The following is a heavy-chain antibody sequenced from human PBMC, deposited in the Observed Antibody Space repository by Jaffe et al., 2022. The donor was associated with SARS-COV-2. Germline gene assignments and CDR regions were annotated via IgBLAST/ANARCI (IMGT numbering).Heavy chain of an antibody. D-gene: IGHD2-15*01. Sequence: QVQLVESGGGVVQPGGSLRLSCAASGFTLSTSVIHWVRQAPGKGLEWVAVIWYLGSNNYYADSVKGRFTTSRDNSKNTLYLQMNSLRAEDTAVYYCARGSPYCSVNSCSRMDVWGQGTTVTVSS. CDR3: ARGSPYCSVNSCSRMDV. CDR1: GFTLSTSV. J-gene: IGHJ6*02. CDR2: IWYLGSNN. V-gene: IGHV3-33*01.